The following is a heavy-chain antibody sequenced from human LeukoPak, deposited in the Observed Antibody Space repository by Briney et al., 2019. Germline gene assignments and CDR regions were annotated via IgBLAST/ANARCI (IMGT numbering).Heavy chain of an antibody. J-gene: IGHJ4*02. CDR1: GGSISSISSNNYH. D-gene: IGHD2-21*01. CDR3: ARDSSYCGSNWCWGPDVQLVPGYYFDY. Sequence: PSETLSLTCIVSGGSISSISSNNYHWGWIRQPPGKGLEWIGSIYYSGSTYYNPSLKSRVTISVDTSKNQFSLNLTSVTAADTAVYYCARDSSYCGSNWCWGPDVQLVPGYYFDYWGQGILVTVSS. CDR2: IYYSGST. V-gene: IGHV4-39*07.